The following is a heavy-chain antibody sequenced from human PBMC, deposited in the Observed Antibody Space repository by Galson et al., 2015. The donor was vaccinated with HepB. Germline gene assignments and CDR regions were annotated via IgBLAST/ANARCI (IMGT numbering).Heavy chain of an antibody. CDR1: GFSISTYW. J-gene: IGHJ4*02. CDR2: IKPDGREN. V-gene: IGHV3-7*01. CDR3: TRRAGVL. D-gene: IGHD3-10*01. Sequence: SLRLSCAVSGFSISTYWMTWVRQAPGKGLECVAHIKPDGRENYYVDSVKGRFTISRDNARNSLYLQMNSLRAEDTAVYFCTRRAGVLWGQGTLDTVSS.